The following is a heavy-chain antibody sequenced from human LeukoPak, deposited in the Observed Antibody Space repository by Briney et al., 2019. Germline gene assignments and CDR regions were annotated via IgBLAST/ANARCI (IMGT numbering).Heavy chain of an antibody. CDR3: ARLDRFTIFGVVRDFDL. CDR2: IYTSGST. Sequence: SENLSLTCTVSGGSISSYYWSWIRQPPGKGLEWIGYIYTSGSTNYNPSLKSRVTISVDTSKNQFSLKLSSVTAADTAVYYCARLDRFTIFGVVRDFDLWGRGTLVTVSS. V-gene: IGHV4-4*09. CDR1: GGSISSYY. D-gene: IGHD3-3*01. J-gene: IGHJ2*01.